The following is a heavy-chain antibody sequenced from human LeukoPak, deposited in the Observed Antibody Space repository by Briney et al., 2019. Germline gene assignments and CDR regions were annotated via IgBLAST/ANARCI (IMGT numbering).Heavy chain of an antibody. Sequence: GASLKVSCKASGGTFSSYAISWVRQAPGQGLEWMGGIIPIFGTANYAQKFQGRVTMTEDTSTDTAYMELSSLRSEDTAVYYCATDPYYYDSSGYYPTFDYWGQGTLVTVSS. CDR2: IIPIFGTA. D-gene: IGHD3-22*01. CDR3: ATDPYYYDSSGYYPTFDY. J-gene: IGHJ4*02. CDR1: GGTFSSYA. V-gene: IGHV1-69*06.